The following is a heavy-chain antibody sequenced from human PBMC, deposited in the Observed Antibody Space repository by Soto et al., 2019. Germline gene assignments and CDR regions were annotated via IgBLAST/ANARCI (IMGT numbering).Heavy chain of an antibody. CDR3: ARGWGGYFQH. J-gene: IGHJ1*01. CDR2: IYYSGST. CDR1: GGSISSYY. V-gene: IGHV4-59*01. Sequence: QVQLQESGPGLMKPSETLSLTCTVSGGSISSYYWSWIRQPPGKGLEWIGYIYYSGSTNYNPSLKSRVTISVDTSKNQFSLKLSSVTAADPAVYYCARGWGGYFQHWGQGTLVTVSS. D-gene: IGHD7-27*01.